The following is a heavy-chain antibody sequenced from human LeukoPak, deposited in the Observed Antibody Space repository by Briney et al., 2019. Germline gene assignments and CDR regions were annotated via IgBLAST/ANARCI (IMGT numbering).Heavy chain of an antibody. CDR3: ARDSGTTGEVKFDP. V-gene: IGHV4-4*07. J-gene: IGHJ5*02. Sequence: PSETLSLTCTVSGGSISSYYWSWIRKPAGKGLEWIGRIHTSGSTNYNPSLKSRVTMSVDTSKNQFSLKLISVTAADTAVYYCARDSGTTGEVKFDPWGQGMLVTVSS. D-gene: IGHD3-10*01. CDR1: GGSISSYY. CDR2: IHTSGST.